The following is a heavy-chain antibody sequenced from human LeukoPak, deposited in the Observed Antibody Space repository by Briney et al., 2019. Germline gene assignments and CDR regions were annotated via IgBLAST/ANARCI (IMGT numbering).Heavy chain of an antibody. V-gene: IGHV3-30*04. CDR1: GFTFSSYA. Sequence: PGGSLRLSCAASGFTFSSYAMHWVRQAPGKGLEWVAVISYDGSNKYYADSVKGRFTISRDNSKNTLYLQMNSLRAEDTAVYYCARERTTIVSGTTIGAYWGQGTLVTVSS. J-gene: IGHJ4*02. CDR3: ARERTTIVSGTTIGAY. D-gene: IGHD2/OR15-2a*01. CDR2: ISYDGSNK.